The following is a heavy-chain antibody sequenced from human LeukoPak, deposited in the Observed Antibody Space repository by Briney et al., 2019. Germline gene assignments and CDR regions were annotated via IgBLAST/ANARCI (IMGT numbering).Heavy chain of an antibody. CDR2: INWNGGSK. CDR1: GFTFEDYG. CDR3: ARDRGDNGDYVGGDDY. D-gene: IGHD4-17*01. J-gene: IGHJ4*02. Sequence: GGALRLSCADSGFTFEDYGMSWVRQARGKGVEWVTGINWNGGSKVYGDSVKGRFTIYRDKDKNSLYLQMNSLRAEDTALYYCARDRGDNGDYVGGDDYWGQGTLVTVSS. V-gene: IGHV3-20*04.